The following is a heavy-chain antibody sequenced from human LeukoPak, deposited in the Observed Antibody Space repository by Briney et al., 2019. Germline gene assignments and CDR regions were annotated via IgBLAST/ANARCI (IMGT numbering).Heavy chain of an antibody. Sequence: TSETLSLTCTVSGGSISSYYWSWIRQPPGKGLERIGYIYYSGRTNYNPSLKSRVNISVDTSKNQFSLKLSSVTAADTAVYYCARRAPYSYEWSTLDYWGQGTLVTVSS. D-gene: IGHD5-18*01. CDR2: IYYSGRT. V-gene: IGHV4-59*08. CDR1: GGSISSYY. J-gene: IGHJ4*02. CDR3: ARRAPYSYEWSTLDY.